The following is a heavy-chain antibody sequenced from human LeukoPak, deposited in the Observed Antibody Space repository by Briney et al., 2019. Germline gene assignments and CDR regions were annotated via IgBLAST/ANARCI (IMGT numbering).Heavy chain of an antibody. CDR3: AKDREGGL. CDR1: GFTFSSYG. Sequence: GGSLRLSCAASGFTFSSYGMHWVRQAPSKGLEWVAVISYDGSNKYYADSVKGRFTISRDNSKNTLYLQMNSLRAEDTAMYYCAKDREGGLWGQGTLVTVSS. D-gene: IGHD3-16*01. V-gene: IGHV3-30*18. CDR2: ISYDGSNK. J-gene: IGHJ1*01.